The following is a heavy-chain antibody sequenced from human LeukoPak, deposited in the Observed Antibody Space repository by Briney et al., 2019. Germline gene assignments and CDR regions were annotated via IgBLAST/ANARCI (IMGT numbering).Heavy chain of an antibody. Sequence: SETLSLTCTVSGGSITLSTYFWGWIRQPPGKGLEWIGSIYFSGSTYYNPSLKSRVTISVDTSKNQFSLKLSSVTAADTAVYYCARDRSYGDYSAGYYYYGMDVWGQGTTVTVSS. D-gene: IGHD4-17*01. CDR3: ARDRSYGDYSAGYYYYGMDV. J-gene: IGHJ6*02. CDR1: GGSITLSTYF. V-gene: IGHV4-39*07. CDR2: IYFSGST.